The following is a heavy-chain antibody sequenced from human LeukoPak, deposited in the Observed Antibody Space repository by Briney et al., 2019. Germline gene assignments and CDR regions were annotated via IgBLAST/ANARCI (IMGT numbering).Heavy chain of an antibody. CDR1: GGSINSRGYY. Sequence: NPSETLSLTCTVSGGSINSRGYYWGWIRQTPGKGLEWIGYIYYSGSTNYNPSLKSRVTISVDTSKNQFSLKLSSVTAADTAVYYCARDPSSGWYSHFDYWGQGTLVTVSS. D-gene: IGHD6-19*01. CDR2: IYYSGST. CDR3: ARDPSSGWYSHFDY. J-gene: IGHJ4*02. V-gene: IGHV4-61*08.